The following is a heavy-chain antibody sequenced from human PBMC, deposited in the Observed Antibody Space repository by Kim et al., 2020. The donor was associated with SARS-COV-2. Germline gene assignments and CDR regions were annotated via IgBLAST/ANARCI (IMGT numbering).Heavy chain of an antibody. D-gene: IGHD5-12*01. J-gene: IGHJ4*02. CDR3: ARDLYMAMVATPGDDY. CDR2: ISSSSSYI. V-gene: IGHV3-21*01. Sequence: GGSLRLSCAASGFTFSSYSMNWVRQAPGKGLEWVSSISSSSSYIYYADSVKGRFTISRDNAKNSLYLQMNSLRAEDTAVYYCARDLYMAMVATPGDDYWGQGTLVTVSS. CDR1: GFTFSSYS.